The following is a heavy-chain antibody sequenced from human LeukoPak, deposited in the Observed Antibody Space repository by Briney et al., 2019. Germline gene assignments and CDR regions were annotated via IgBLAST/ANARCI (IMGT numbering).Heavy chain of an antibody. CDR3: AKLRNWFDP. J-gene: IGHJ5*02. CDR2: IYHSGST. D-gene: IGHD5-12*01. CDR1: GFPFSDYY. V-gene: IGHV4-30-2*01. Sequence: LRLSCAASGFPFSDYYMSWIRQPPGKGLEWIGYIYHSGSTYYNPSLKSRVTISVDRSKNQFSLKLSSVTAADTAVYYCAKLRNWFDPWGQGTLVTVSS.